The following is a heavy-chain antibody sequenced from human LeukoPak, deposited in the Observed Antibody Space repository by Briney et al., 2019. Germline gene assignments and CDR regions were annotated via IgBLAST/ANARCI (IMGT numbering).Heavy chain of an antibody. Sequence: GGSLRLSCAASGFTFSSYAMSWVRQAPGKGLEWVSAISGSGGSTYYADSVKGRFTISRDNSNNTLHLQMKSLRAEDTAVYYCAKTGSSGWSYFDSWGQGTLVTVSS. CDR2: ISGSGGST. CDR1: GFTFSSYA. V-gene: IGHV3-23*01. J-gene: IGHJ4*02. D-gene: IGHD6-19*01. CDR3: AKTGSSGWSYFDS.